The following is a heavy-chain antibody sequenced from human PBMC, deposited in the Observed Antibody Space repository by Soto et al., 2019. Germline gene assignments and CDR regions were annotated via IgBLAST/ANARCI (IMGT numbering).Heavy chain of an antibody. Sequence: PGGSLRLSCAASGFTFDDYAMHWVRQAPGKGLEWVSGISWNSGSIGYADSVKGRFTISRDNAKNSLYLQMNSLRAEDTALYYCAKANIWFGELLPPNYGMDVGGQGTTVTVSS. V-gene: IGHV3-9*01. CDR3: AKANIWFGELLPPNYGMDV. CDR1: GFTFDDYA. D-gene: IGHD3-10*01. J-gene: IGHJ6*02. CDR2: ISWNSGSI.